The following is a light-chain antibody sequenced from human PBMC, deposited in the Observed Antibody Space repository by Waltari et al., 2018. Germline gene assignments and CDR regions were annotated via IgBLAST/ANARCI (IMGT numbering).Light chain of an antibody. J-gene: IGKJ1*01. V-gene: IGKV1-39*01. CDR1: QSISSY. CDR2: AAS. CDR3: QQSYSIPWT. Sequence: DIQMTQSPPSLSASVGDSVTITCRASQSISSYLNWYQQKPGKAPKLLIYAASSLQSGVPSRFSGSGYGTDFTLTITSLQPEDFASYYCQQSYSIPWTFGQGTKVEIK.